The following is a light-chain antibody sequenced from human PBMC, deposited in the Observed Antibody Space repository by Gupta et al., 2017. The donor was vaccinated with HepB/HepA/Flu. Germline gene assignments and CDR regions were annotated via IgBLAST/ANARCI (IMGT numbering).Light chain of an antibody. CDR3: AAWDDSLNGVV. J-gene: IGLJ2*01. Sequence: QSVLTQPPSASGTPGQRVTISCSGTTSNIGSNAINWYQQLPGTAPKLLIFSNNPRPSGVPDRFSGSKSGTSASLAISELQSDDEADYYCAAWDDSLNGVVFGGGTKLTVL. CDR2: SNN. CDR1: TSNIGSNA. V-gene: IGLV1-44*01.